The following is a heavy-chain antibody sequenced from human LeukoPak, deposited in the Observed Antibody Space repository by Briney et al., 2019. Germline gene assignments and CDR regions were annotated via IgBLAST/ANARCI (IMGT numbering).Heavy chain of an antibody. CDR2: INPNSGGT. V-gene: IGHV1-2*02. CDR1: GYTFTVYY. J-gene: IGHJ4*02. D-gene: IGHD1-26*01. Sequence: ASVNVSSKASGYTFTVYYMHWVRQAPGQGLEWMGWINPNSGGTNYAQKFQGRVTMTRDTSISTAYMELSRLRSDDTAVYYCARDLWELDERAFDYWGQGTLVTVSS. CDR3: ARDLWELDERAFDY.